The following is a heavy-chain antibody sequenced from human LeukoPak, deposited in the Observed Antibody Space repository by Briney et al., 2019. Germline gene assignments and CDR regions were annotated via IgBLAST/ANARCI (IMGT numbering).Heavy chain of an antibody. Sequence: SETLSLTCTVSGGSFSSYYWSWIRQPPGKGLEWIGYIYYSGSTNYNPSLKSRVTISVDTSRNHVSPTLNPVTAADTAVYYCARDSGTTGEVKFDPWGQGTLVTVSS. V-gene: IGHV4-59*12. J-gene: IGHJ5*02. D-gene: IGHD3-10*01. CDR3: ARDSGTTGEVKFDP. CDR1: GGSFSSYY. CDR2: IYYSGST.